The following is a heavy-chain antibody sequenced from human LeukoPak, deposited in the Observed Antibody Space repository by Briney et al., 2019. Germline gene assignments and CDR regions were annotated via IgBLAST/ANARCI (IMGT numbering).Heavy chain of an antibody. CDR2: MNPNSGNT. V-gene: IGHV1-8*03. Sequence: ASVKVSCKASGYTFTSYDINWVRQATGQGLEWMGWMNPNSGNTGYAQKFQGRVTITRNTSISTAYMELSSLRSEDTAVYYCARDREGGSYFRALFAFDIWGQGTMVTVSS. CDR3: ARDREGGSYFRALFAFDI. CDR1: GYTFTSYD. J-gene: IGHJ3*02. D-gene: IGHD1-26*01.